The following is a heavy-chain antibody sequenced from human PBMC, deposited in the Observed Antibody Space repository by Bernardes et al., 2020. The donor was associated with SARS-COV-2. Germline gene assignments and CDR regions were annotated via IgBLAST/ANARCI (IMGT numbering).Heavy chain of an antibody. Sequence: SETLSLTCAVYGGSFSGYYWSWIRQPPGKGLEWIGEINHSGSTNYNPSLKSRVTISVDTSKNQFSLKLSSVTAADTAVYYCARGPERDFAATWGQGTLVTVSS. J-gene: IGHJ4*02. CDR3: ARGPERDFAAT. CDR2: INHSGST. CDR1: GGSFSGYY. V-gene: IGHV4-34*01.